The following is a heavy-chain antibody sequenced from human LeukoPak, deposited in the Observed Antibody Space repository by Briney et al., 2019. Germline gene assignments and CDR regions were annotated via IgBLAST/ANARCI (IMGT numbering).Heavy chain of an antibody. Sequence: SETLSLTCAVYGGSFSGYYWSWIRQPPGKGLEWIGEINHSGSTNYNPSLKSRVTISVATSKNQFSLKLSSVTAADTAVYYCASSPYDFWSGYYPFDYWGQGTLVTVSS. CDR1: GGSFSGYY. CDR3: ASSPYDFWSGYYPFDY. D-gene: IGHD3-3*01. CDR2: INHSGST. V-gene: IGHV4-34*01. J-gene: IGHJ4*02.